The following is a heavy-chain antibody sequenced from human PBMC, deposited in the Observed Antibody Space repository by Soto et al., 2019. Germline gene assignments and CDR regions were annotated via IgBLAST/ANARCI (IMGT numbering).Heavy chain of an antibody. J-gene: IGHJ6*02. D-gene: IGHD3-9*01. CDR1: GFTLSSYA. CDR2: ISSSSSTI. Sequence: GGSLRLSCAASGFTLSSYAMSWVRQAPGKGLEWVSYISSSSSTIYYADSVKGRFTISRDNAKNSLYLQMNSLRDEDTAVYYCARLNYDISYGMDVWGQGTTVTVSS. CDR3: ARLNYDISYGMDV. V-gene: IGHV3-48*02.